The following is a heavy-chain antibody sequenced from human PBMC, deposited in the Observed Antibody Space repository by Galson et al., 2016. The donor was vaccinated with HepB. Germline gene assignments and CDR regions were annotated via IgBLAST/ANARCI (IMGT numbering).Heavy chain of an antibody. J-gene: IGHJ5*02. CDR1: GATFNNYT. CDR2: IIPTLGIS. V-gene: IGHV1-69*02. Sequence: SVKVSCKALGATFNNYTLNWVRRAPGEGLEWMGRIIPTLGISTSAQKFKGRVTITAAKSTSTAYMELSSLRSEDTAVYYCARRYYVILSGYIDPSNWFDPWGQGTRVTVSS. CDR3: ARRYYVILSGYIDPSNWFDP. D-gene: IGHD3-9*01.